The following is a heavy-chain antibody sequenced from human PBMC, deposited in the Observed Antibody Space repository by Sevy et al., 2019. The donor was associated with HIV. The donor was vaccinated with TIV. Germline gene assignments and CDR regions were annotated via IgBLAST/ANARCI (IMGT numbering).Heavy chain of an antibody. CDR2: IKQDGSEK. CDR1: GFTFSSYW. Sequence: GGSLGLSCAASGFTFSSYWMSWVRQAPGKGLEWVANIKQDGSEKYYVDSVKGRFTISRDNAKNSLYLQMNSLRAEDTAVYYCARDYYDTSYYFDYWGQGTLVTVSS. D-gene: IGHD3-22*01. J-gene: IGHJ4*02. CDR3: ARDYYDTSYYFDY. V-gene: IGHV3-7*01.